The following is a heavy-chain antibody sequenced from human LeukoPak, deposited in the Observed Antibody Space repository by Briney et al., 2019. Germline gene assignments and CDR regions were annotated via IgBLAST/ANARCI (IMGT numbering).Heavy chain of an antibody. D-gene: IGHD2/OR15-2a*01. V-gene: IGHV3-21*04. J-gene: IGHJ6*01. CDR3: AKMKGHPLQKYYMDV. Sequence: GGSPRLSCAASGFTLSSYSMNWVRQTPGKGLEWVSSISSSSSYIYYADSVKGRFTISRDNSKNTLYLEMNSLRAEDTAIYYCAKMKGHPLQKYYMDVWGQGTTATVSS. CDR1: GFTLSSYS. CDR2: ISSSSSYI.